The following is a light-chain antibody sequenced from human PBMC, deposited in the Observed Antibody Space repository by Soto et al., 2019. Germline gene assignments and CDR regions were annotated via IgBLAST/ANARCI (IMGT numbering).Light chain of an antibody. J-gene: IGKJ4*01. CDR3: QHRSNWPLT. V-gene: IGKV3-11*01. CDR1: QSVSSY. Sequence: DIVLTQSPATLSLSPGERATLSCMASQSVSSYLAWYQQKPGQAPKLLIYDASNRATGIPARFSGSGSGTDFTLTITSLEPEDSAVYYCQHRSNWPLTFGGGTKVDI. CDR2: DAS.